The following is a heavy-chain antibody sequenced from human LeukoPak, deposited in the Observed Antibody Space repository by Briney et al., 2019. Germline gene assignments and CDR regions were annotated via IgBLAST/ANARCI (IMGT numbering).Heavy chain of an antibody. V-gene: IGHV4-39*07. Sequence: SEALSLTCSVFGGSISSSNYFWGWIRQPPGKGLEWIGSIHHSGSTHFNPSLKSRVTMSVDTSKNQFSLKLSSVTAADTAVYFCARDLTFHHAIPGYFYWFDPWGQGTLVTVSS. CDR2: IHHSGST. CDR3: ARDLTFHHAIPGYFYWFDP. CDR1: GGSISSSNYF. D-gene: IGHD2-21*01. J-gene: IGHJ5*02.